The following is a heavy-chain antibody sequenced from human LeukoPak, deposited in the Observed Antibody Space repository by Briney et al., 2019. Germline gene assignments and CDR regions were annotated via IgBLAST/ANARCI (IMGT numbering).Heavy chain of an antibody. J-gene: IGHJ4*02. Sequence: ASVTVSCKASGYTFTGYYMHWVRQAPGQGLEWMGWINPNSGGTNYAQKFQGGVTMTRDTSISTAYMELSRLRSDDTAVYYCARVSRRDGYNCNYWGQGTLVTVSS. V-gene: IGHV1-2*02. CDR1: GYTFTGYY. D-gene: IGHD5-24*01. CDR2: INPNSGGT. CDR3: ARVSRRDGYNCNY.